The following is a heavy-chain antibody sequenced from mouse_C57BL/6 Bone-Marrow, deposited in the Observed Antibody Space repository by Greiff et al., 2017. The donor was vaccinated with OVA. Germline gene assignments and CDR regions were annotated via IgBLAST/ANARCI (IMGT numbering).Heavy chain of an antibody. CDR3: ARERQLRPYYFDY. V-gene: IGHV1-26*01. CDR1: GYTFTDYY. CDR2: INPNNGGT. D-gene: IGHD3-2*02. Sequence: EVQLQQSGPELVKPGASVKISCKASGYTFTDYYMNWVKQSHGKSLEWIGDINPNNGGTSYNQKFKGKATLTVDKSSSTAYMELRSLTSEDSAVYYCARERQLRPYYFDYWGQGTTLTVSS. J-gene: IGHJ2*01.